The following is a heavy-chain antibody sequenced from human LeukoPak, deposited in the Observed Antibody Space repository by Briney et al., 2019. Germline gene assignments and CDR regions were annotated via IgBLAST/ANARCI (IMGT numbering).Heavy chain of an antibody. D-gene: IGHD5-12*01. CDR2: IWYDGSDK. J-gene: IGHJ4*02. CDR3: GRLRAFYFDY. Sequence: GGSLRLSCTASGFIFSNHGKLWVRQAPGKGLEWVAVIWYDGSDKFYADSVKGRFTISRDNSKNTLYLQMNSLRAEDTAVYYCGRLRAFYFDYWGLGTLVTVSS. CDR1: GFIFSNHG. V-gene: IGHV3-33*01.